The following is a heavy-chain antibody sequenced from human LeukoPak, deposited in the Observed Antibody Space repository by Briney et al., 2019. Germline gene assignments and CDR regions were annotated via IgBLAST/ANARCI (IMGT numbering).Heavy chain of an antibody. CDR2: IYHSGST. CDR3: ARYNCTNGVCYIAY. V-gene: IGHV4-4*02. CDR1: GGSITSSNW. D-gene: IGHD2-8*01. Sequence: SETLSLTCAVSGGSITSSNWWSWVRQPPGKGLEWIGEIYHSGSTNYNPSLKSRVTISVDKSKNQFSLKLRSVTAADTAVYYCARYNCTNGVCYIAYWGQGTLVTVSS. J-gene: IGHJ4*02.